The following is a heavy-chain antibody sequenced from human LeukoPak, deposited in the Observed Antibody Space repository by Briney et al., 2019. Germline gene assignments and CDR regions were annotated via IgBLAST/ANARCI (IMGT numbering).Heavy chain of an antibody. CDR3: AIRGYSYGYEYFQH. D-gene: IGHD5-18*01. V-gene: IGHV4-39*02. Sequence: SETLSLTCTVSGGSLSSASYFWGWLRQPPGKGREWIGTLYYGGSTYDNASLKSRVTISVDTSKNHFSLKLSSVTAADTGVYYCAIRGYSYGYEYFQHWGQGTLVTVSS. J-gene: IGHJ1*01. CDR1: GGSLSSASYF. CDR2: LYYGGST.